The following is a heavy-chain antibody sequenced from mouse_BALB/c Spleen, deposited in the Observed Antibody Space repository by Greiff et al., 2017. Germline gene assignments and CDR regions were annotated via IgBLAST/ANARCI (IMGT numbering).Heavy chain of an antibody. D-gene: IGHD2-4*01. Sequence: VQLQQSGAELVKPGASVKLSCKASGYTFTSYWMHWVKQRPGQGLEWIGEINPSNGRTNYNEKFKSKATLTVDKSSSTAYMQLSSLTSEDSAVYYCARYYDYAWFAYWGQGTLVTVSA. CDR1: GYTFTSYW. J-gene: IGHJ3*01. CDR2: INPSNGRT. CDR3: ARYYDYAWFAY. V-gene: IGHV1S81*02.